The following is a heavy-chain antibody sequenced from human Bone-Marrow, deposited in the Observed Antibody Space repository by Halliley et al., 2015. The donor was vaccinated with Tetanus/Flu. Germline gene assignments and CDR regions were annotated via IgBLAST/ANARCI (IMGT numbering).Heavy chain of an antibody. CDR3: VRYCGGGSCYPYYYGMDV. V-gene: IGHV3-15*01. Sequence: VASEFTFSNAWMSWVRQAPGKGLEWVGRIKSKTDGGTTDYAATVKDRFTISRDDSKNTVYLQMEGLKTEDTAVYYCVRYCGGGSCYPYYYGMDVWGQGTTVTVSS. J-gene: IGHJ6*02. D-gene: IGHD2-15*01. CDR1: EFTFSNAW. CDR2: IKSKTDGGTT.